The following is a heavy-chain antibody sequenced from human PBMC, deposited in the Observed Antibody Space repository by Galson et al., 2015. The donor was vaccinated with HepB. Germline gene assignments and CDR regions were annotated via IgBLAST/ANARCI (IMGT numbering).Heavy chain of an antibody. CDR2: ISYDRSNK. CDR1: GFTFSNYG. CDR3: AKLQTTFFNFYDTSGYYYGDY. V-gene: IGHV3-30*18. J-gene: IGHJ4*02. Sequence: SLRLSCAASGFTFSNYGMHWVRQAPGKGLEWVAVISYDRSNKYYADSVEGRFTIFRDNTKNTLYLQMNSLRAADTAVYYCAKLQTTFFNFYDTSGYYYGDYWGQGTLVTVSS. D-gene: IGHD3-22*01.